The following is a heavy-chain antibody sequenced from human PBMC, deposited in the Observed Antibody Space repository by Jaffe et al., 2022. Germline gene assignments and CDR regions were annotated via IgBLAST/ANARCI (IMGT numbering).Heavy chain of an antibody. D-gene: IGHD3-16*02. Sequence: QVTLKESGPVLVKPTETLTLTCTVSGFSLSNARMGVSWIRQPPGKALEWLAHIFSNDEKSYSTSLKSRLTISKDTSKSQVVLTMTNMDPVDTATYYCARIAPAVDYIWGSYRYIDYWGQGTLVTVSS. V-gene: IGHV2-26*01. CDR1: GFSLSNARMG. J-gene: IGHJ4*02. CDR2: IFSNDEK. CDR3: ARIAPAVDYIWGSYRYIDY.